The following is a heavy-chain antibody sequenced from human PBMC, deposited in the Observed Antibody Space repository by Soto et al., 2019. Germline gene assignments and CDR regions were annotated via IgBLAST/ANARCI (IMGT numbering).Heavy chain of an antibody. D-gene: IGHD6-6*01. CDR1: GFTVSSNY. V-gene: IGHV3-53*04. CDR3: ARVGTPSIAARYYYYGMDV. CDR2: IYSGGST. J-gene: IGHJ6*02. Sequence: GGSLRLSCAASGFTVSSNYMSWVRQAPGKGLEWVSVIYSGGSTYYADSVKGRFTISRHNSKNTLYLQMNSLRAEDTAVYYCARVGTPSIAARYYYYGMDVWGQGTTVTVSS.